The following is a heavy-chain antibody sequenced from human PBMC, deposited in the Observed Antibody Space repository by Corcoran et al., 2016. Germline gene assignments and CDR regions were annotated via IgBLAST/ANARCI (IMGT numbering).Heavy chain of an antibody. CDR1: SGSFSGYH. CDR3: VGWGGRPPEDY. Sequence: QVHLQQWGAGLLKPSETLSLTCAVYSGSFSGYHWAWIRQSPGKGLEWIGEITQSGSTNYNPSLKNRLTISGDTSYNQFSLRLSSVTAADTAVYFCVGWGGRPPEDYWGPGTLVTVSS. V-gene: IGHV4-34*01. CDR2: ITQSGST. J-gene: IGHJ4*02. D-gene: IGHD1-26*01.